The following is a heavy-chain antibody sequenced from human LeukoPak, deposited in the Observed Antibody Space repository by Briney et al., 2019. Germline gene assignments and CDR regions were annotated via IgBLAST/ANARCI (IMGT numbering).Heavy chain of an antibody. J-gene: IGHJ5*02. V-gene: IGHV1-2*02. Sequence: ASLKVSCKASGYTFTGYYIHWVRQAPGQGLEWMGWIKPHSGGTNYAQRFQGRVTVTRDTSISTAYMELTSLKSDDTAVYYCATPKRGAGGFDPWGQGTLVTVSS. CDR1: GYTFTGYY. CDR3: ATPKRGAGGFDP. CDR2: IKPHSGGT. D-gene: IGHD3-10*01.